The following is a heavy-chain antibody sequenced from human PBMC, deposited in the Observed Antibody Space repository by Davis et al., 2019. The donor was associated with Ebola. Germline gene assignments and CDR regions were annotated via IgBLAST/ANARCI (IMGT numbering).Heavy chain of an antibody. CDR1: GFTFSSYA. Sequence: KISCAASGFTFSSYAISWVRQAPGQGLEWMGGIIPIFGTANYAQKFQGRVTITADKSTSTAYMELSSLRSEDTAVYYCARDLGAAAGTGGDYWGQGTLVTVSS. CDR2: IIPIFGTA. V-gene: IGHV1-69*06. CDR3: ARDLGAAAGTGGDY. J-gene: IGHJ4*02. D-gene: IGHD6-13*01.